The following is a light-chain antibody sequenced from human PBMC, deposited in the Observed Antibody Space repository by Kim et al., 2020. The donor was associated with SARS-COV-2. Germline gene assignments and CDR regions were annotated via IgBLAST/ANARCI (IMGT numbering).Light chain of an antibody. Sequence: SVGDRVTITCRASQSISSYLNWYQQKPGKAPTLVIYAASSLQSGVPSRFSGSGSGTDFTLTISSLQPEDFATYYSQQSYSTPQITFGQGTRLEIK. J-gene: IGKJ5*01. CDR1: QSISSY. V-gene: IGKV1-39*01. CDR2: AAS. CDR3: QQSYSTPQIT.